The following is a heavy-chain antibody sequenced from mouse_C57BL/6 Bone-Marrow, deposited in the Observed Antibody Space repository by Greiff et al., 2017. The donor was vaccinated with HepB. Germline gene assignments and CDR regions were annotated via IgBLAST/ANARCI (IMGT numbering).Heavy chain of an antibody. J-gene: IGHJ3*01. D-gene: IGHD4-1*01. CDR2: IWSGGST. V-gene: IGHV2-2*01. CDR1: GFSLTSYG. CDR3: AKRDSGTGFAY. Sequence: QVQLQQSGPGLVQPSQSLSITCTVSGFSLTSYGVHWVRQSPGKGLEWLGVIWSGGSTDYNAAFISRLSISKDNSKSQVFFKMSSLQADDTAIYYCAKRDSGTGFAYWGQGTLVTVSA.